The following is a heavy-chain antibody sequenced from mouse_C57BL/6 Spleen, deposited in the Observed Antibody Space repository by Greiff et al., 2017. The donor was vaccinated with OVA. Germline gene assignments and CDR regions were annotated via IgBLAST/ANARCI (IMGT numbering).Heavy chain of an antibody. J-gene: IGHJ3*01. CDR2: IWSDGST. CDR1: GFSLTSYG. CDR3: ARHEIYYEYDWFAY. D-gene: IGHD2-4*01. V-gene: IGHV2-6-1*01. Sequence: VKLVESGPGLVAPSQSLSITCTVSGFSLTSYGVHWVRQPPGKGLEWLVVIWSDGSTTYNSALKSRLSISKDNSKSQVFVKRNRLQTDDTAMYYCARHEIYYEYDWFAYWGQGTLVTVSA.